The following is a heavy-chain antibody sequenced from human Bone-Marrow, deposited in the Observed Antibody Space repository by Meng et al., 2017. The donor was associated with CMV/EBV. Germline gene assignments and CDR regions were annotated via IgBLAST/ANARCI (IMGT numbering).Heavy chain of an antibody. CDR3: ARDPTGTFDY. J-gene: IGHJ4*02. CDR2: IKQDGSEK. Sequence: ETLSLTCTVSGGSISSGGYYWSWIRQAPGKGLEWVANIKQDGSEKYYVDSVKGRFTISRDNAKNSLYLQMNSLRAEDTAAYYCARDPTGTFDYWGQGTLVTVSS. CDR1: GGSISSGGYY. D-gene: IGHD1-1*01. V-gene: IGHV3-7*01.